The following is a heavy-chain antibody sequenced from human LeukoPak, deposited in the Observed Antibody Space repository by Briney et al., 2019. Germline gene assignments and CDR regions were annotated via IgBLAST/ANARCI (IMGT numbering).Heavy chain of an antibody. D-gene: IGHD3-22*01. Sequence: GGSLRLSCAASGFTFSSYWMNWVRQAPGKGLEWVANIKQDGSEKYYVDSVKGRFTISRDNAKNSLYLQMNGLRAEDTAAYYCARAYYYDNSGYYYWGQGTLATVSS. CDR1: GFTFSSYW. CDR2: IKQDGSEK. J-gene: IGHJ4*02. CDR3: ARAYYYDNSGYYY. V-gene: IGHV3-7*04.